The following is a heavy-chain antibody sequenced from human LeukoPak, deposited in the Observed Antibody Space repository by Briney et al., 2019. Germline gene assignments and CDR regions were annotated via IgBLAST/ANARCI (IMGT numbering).Heavy chain of an antibody. V-gene: IGHV1-18*01. D-gene: IGHD3-3*01. CDR2: ISAYNGNT. CDR1: GYTFTSYG. J-gene: IGHJ6*04. CDR3: AGIPVFGVVLHQEPV. Sequence: GASVKVSCKASGYTFTSYGISWVRQAPGQGLEWMGWISAYNGNTNYAQKIQARVTITADISTNTVYMELSSLRSEDTAVYFCAGIPVFGVVLHQEPVWGKGTTVTVSS.